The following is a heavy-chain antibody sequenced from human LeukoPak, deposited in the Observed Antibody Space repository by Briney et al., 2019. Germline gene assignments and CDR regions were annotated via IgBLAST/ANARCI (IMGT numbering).Heavy chain of an antibody. V-gene: IGHV3-13*01. CDR2: IGTAGDT. D-gene: IGHD3-22*01. CDR1: GFTFSSYD. CDR3: ARIPKRITMIVVVITTNYYYYYMDV. Sequence: PGGSLRLSCAASGFTFSSYDMHWVRQATGKGLEWVSAIGTAGDTYYPGSVKGRFTISRENAKNSLYLQMNSLSAGDTAVYYCARIPKRITMIVVVITTNYYYYYMDVWGKGTTVTISS. J-gene: IGHJ6*03.